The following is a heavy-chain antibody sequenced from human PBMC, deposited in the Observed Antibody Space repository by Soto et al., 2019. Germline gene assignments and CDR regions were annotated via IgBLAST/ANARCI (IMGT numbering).Heavy chain of an antibody. CDR1: GFPFRSSS. Sequence: PGGSLRLSCAASGFPFRSSSMNWVRQAPGKGLEWLSSISSSSYYIFYADSVKGRFTISRDNAKNSLYLQMHSLRAEDTAVYYCARDLGEVSAFWGQGTPVT. D-gene: IGHD3-10*01. J-gene: IGHJ4*02. CDR3: ARDLGEVSAF. V-gene: IGHV3-21*01. CDR2: ISSSSYYI.